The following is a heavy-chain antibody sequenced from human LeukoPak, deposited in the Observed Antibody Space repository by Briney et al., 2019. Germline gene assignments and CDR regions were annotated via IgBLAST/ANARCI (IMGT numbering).Heavy chain of an antibody. CDR2: ISGSGGST. J-gene: IGHJ4*02. V-gene: IGHV3-23*01. Sequence: PGGSLRLSCAASGFTFSSYAMSWVRQAPGKGLEWVSAISGSGGSTYYADSVKGRFTISRDNSKNTLYLQMSSLRAEGTAVYYCAKLGDIAVADYFDYWGQGTLVTVSS. CDR3: AKLGDIAVADYFDY. D-gene: IGHD6-19*01. CDR1: GFTFSSYA.